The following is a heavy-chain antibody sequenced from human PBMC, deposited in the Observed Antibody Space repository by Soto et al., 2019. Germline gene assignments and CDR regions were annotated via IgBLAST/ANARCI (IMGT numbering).Heavy chain of an antibody. CDR3: ARDQPTVTNRYYSYGMDV. CDR1: GFTFSDYY. J-gene: IGHJ6*02. CDR2: ISSSSSYT. V-gene: IGHV3-11*06. D-gene: IGHD4-4*01. Sequence: QVQLVESGGGLVKPGGSLRLSCAASGFTFSDYYMSWIRQAPGKGLEWVSYISSSSSYTNYADSVKGRFTISRDNAKNSLYLQMNSLRAEDTAVYYRARDQPTVTNRYYSYGMDVWGQGTTVTVSS.